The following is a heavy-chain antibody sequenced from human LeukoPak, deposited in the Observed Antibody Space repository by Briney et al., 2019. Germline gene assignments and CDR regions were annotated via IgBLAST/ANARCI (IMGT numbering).Heavy chain of an antibody. CDR1: GVSFSGYY. CDR3: ARVQDSSSWNYFDY. Sequence: PSETLSLTCAVYGVSFSGYYWSWIRQPPGKGLEWIGEINHSGSTNYNPSLKSRVTISVDTSKNQFSLKLSSVTAADTALYYCARVQDSSSWNYFDYWGQGTLVTVSS. V-gene: IGHV4-34*01. J-gene: IGHJ4*02. CDR2: INHSGST. D-gene: IGHD6-13*01.